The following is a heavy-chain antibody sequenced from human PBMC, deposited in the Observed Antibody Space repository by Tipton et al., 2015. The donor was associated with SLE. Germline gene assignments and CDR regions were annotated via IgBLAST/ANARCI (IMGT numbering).Heavy chain of an antibody. V-gene: IGHV4-59*11. CDR3: AAAGTGHYFDY. D-gene: IGHD6-13*01. CDR1: GGSISSHY. CDR2: IYYSGGT. J-gene: IGHJ4*02. Sequence: TLSLTCTVSGGSISSHYWSWIRQPPGKGLEWIGYIYYSGGTNYNPSLKSRVTISVDTSKNQFSLKLSSVTAADTAVYYCAAAGTGHYFDYWGQGTLITV.